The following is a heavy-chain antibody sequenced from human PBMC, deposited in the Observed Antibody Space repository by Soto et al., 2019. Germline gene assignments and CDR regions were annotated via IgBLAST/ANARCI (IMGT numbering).Heavy chain of an antibody. D-gene: IGHD3-16*02. J-gene: IGHJ6*02. CDR2: IYYSGST. V-gene: IGHV4-31*03. Sequence: QVQLQESGPGLVKPSQTLSLTCTVSGGSISSGGYYWSWIRQHPGKGLEWIGYIYYSGSTYYNPSLKIRVTISVDTSKNQFSLKLSSVTAADTAVYYCARVRPVGILSLGHYGMDVWGQGTTVTVSS. CDR3: ARVRPVGILSLGHYGMDV. CDR1: GGSISSGGYY.